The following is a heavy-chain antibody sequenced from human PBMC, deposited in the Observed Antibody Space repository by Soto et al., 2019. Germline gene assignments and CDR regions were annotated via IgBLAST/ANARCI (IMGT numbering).Heavy chain of an antibody. D-gene: IGHD6-19*01. CDR3: ARVRSGWIVDY. V-gene: IGHV3-66*01. J-gene: IGHJ4*02. Sequence: EVHLVESGGGLVQPGGSLRLSCAASGFTVSSNYMSWVRQAPWKGLEWVSLIYTVGSTYYADSVTGRFTISRDNSKNTLYLQMNNLRAADTAVYYCARVRSGWIVDYWGQGTLVTVSS. CDR1: GFTVSSNY. CDR2: IYTVGST.